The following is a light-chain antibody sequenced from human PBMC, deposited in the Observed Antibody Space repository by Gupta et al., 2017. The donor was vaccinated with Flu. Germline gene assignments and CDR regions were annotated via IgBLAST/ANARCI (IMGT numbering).Light chain of an antibody. Sequence: GDNLGNSYASFDQQKPGQAPVHVIYAKNIRPSGIPARFSGSCSWTTAALTVTAALAADEADDYCNYRDNTNNHHAVFGGGTRLTVL. V-gene: IGLV3-19*01. CDR2: AKN. J-gene: IGLJ2*01. CDR1: NLGNSY. CDR3: NYRDNTNNHHAV.